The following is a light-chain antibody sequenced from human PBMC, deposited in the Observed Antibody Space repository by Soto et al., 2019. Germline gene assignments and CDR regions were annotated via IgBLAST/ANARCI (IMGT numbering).Light chain of an antibody. Sequence: IRMTQSPSSLSAATGDIVTITCRASQDIRSYLVWYQQKAGKAPKVLISGASTLQNEGPSRFSGSGSGTHFTLTIISLQYEESATYYCQQHYSYTGTFGQGTRLEI. CDR3: QQHYSYTGT. CDR2: GAS. CDR1: QDIRSY. V-gene: IGKV1-8*01. J-gene: IGKJ1*01.